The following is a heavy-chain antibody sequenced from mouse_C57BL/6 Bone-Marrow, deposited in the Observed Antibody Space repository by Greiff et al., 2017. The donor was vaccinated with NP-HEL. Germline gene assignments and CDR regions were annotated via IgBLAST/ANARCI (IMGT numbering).Heavy chain of an antibody. CDR3: AFLVAPSAMDY. V-gene: IGHV5-4*01. J-gene: IGHJ4*01. CDR2: ISDGGSYT. D-gene: IGHD1-1*01. CDR1: GFTFSSYA. Sequence: EVQGVESGGGLVKPGGSLKLSCAASGFTFSSYAMSWVRQTPEKRLEWVATISDGGSYTYYPDNVKGRFTISRDNAKNNLYLQMSHLKSEDTAMYYCAFLVAPSAMDYWGQGTSVTVSS.